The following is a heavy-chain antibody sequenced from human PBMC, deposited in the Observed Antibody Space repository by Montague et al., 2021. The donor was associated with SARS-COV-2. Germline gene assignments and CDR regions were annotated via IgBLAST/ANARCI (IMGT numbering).Heavy chain of an antibody. CDR1: GFTFSSYS. CDR2: ISSSSSTI. J-gene: IGHJ4*02. D-gene: IGHD3-9*01. V-gene: IGHV3-48*04. CDR3: ARDLRWGYYDILTGYYRPLDY. Sequence: SLRLSCAASGFTFSSYSMNWVRQAPGKGLEWVSYISSSSSTIYYADSVKGRFTISRDNAKNSLYLHMNSLRAEDTAVYYCARDLRWGYYDILTGYYRPLDYWGQGTLVTVSS.